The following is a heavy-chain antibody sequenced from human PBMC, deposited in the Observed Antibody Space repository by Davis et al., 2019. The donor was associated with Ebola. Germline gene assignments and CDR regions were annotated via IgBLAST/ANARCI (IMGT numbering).Heavy chain of an antibody. CDR2: INHSGST. CDR1: GGSISGYY. CDR3: AIAAAGTLGWFDP. V-gene: IGHV4-34*01. D-gene: IGHD6-13*01. Sequence: PGGSLRLSCTVSGGSISGYYWSWIRQPPGKGLEWIGEINHSGSTNYNPSLKSRVTISVDTSKNQFSLKLSSVTAADTAVYYCAIAAAGTLGWFDPWGQGTLVTVSS. J-gene: IGHJ5*02.